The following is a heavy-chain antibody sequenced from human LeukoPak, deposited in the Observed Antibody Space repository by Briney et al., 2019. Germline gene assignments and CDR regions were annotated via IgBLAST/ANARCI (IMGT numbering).Heavy chain of an antibody. J-gene: IGHJ6*02. Sequence: ASVKVSCKTSGYTFTDYFVHWVRQAPGQGLEWMGGIIPIFGTANYAQKFQGRVTITADESTSTAYMELSSLRSEDTAVYYCARGSVDTAMVTFYYYYYGMDVWGQGTTVTVSS. D-gene: IGHD5-18*01. V-gene: IGHV1-69*13. CDR1: GYTFTDYF. CDR2: IIPIFGTA. CDR3: ARGSVDTAMVTFYYYYYGMDV.